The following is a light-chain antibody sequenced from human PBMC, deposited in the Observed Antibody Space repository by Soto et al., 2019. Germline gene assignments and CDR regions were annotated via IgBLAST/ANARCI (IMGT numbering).Light chain of an antibody. CDR2: WAS. CDR1: QSVLFTTHNKNF. CDR3: QQYYTLPLT. V-gene: IGKV4-1*01. J-gene: IGKJ4*02. Sequence: DIVLTQSPDSLAVSLGERATINCKSSQSVLFTTHNKNFLAWYQQKPGQPPKLLAYWASTRASGVPDRFSASGSGTDFTLTISSLQAEDVAVYYWQQYYTLPLTFGGGTRVELK.